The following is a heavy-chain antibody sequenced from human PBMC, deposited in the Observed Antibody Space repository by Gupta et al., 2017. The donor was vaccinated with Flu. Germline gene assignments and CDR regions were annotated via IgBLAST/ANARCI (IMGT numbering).Heavy chain of an antibody. CDR2: IIPIFGTA. J-gene: IGHJ3*02. CDR3: ARESRRQLGTPDAFDI. Sequence: QVQLVQSGAEVKKPGSSVKVSCKASGGTFSSYAISWVRQAPGQGLEGMGGIIPIFGTANYAQKVQGRVTITADKSTSTADMELSSLRSEETAVYYCARESRRQLGTPDAFDIGGQGTMVTVSS. D-gene: IGHD5-18*01. CDR1: GGTFSSYA. V-gene: IGHV1-69*06.